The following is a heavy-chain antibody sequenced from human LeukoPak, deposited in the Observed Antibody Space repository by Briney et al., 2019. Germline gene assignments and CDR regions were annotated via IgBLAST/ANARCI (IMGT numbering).Heavy chain of an antibody. D-gene: IGHD1-26*01. CDR2: INHSGST. CDR1: GGSFSGYY. V-gene: IGHV4-34*01. J-gene: IGHJ4*02. Sequence: PSETLSLTCAVYGGSFSGYYWSWIRQPPGKGLEWIGEINHSGSTNYNPSLKSRVTISVDTSKNQFSLKLSSVTAADTAVYYCARGSVGMVAPQYFDYWGQGTLVTVSS. CDR3: ARGSVGMVAPQYFDY.